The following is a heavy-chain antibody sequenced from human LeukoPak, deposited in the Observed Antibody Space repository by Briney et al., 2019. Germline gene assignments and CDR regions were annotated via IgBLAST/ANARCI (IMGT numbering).Heavy chain of an antibody. V-gene: IGHV3-73*01. CDR3: TREYSSGWPFDF. CDR2: IRRKADPYAT. Sequence: PGGCLRLSCAASGFTFGDSGIHWVSQATGKGLEWVGRIRRKADPYATTYAASLKGRFTISRDDSRNRAYLQISSLRTEDTVGYYCTREYSSGWPFDFWGQGTLVTVSS. D-gene: IGHD6-19*01. J-gene: IGHJ4*02. CDR1: GFTFGDSG.